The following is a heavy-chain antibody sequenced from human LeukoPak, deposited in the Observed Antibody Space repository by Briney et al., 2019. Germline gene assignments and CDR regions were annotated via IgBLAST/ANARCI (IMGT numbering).Heavy chain of an antibody. CDR1: GYSISSGYY. D-gene: IGHD3-22*01. CDR3: ARDYYDRRFGYFDY. Sequence: PSETLSLTCTVSGYSISSGYYWGWIRQPPGKGLEWIGSIYHSGSTYYNPSLKSRVTISVDTSKNQFSLKLSSVTAADTAVYYCARDYYDRRFGYFDYWGQGTLVTVSS. V-gene: IGHV4-38-2*02. J-gene: IGHJ4*02. CDR2: IYHSGST.